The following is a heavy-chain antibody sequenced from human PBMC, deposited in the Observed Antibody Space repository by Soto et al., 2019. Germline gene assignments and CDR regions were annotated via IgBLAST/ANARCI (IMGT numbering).Heavy chain of an antibody. CDR3: ARHDSASWNNWFDP. CDR1: GYTFTAHA. Sequence: ASVKVSCKASGYTFTAHAMHWVRQAPGQGLEWMGWINTGKGDTKYSQKFQGRITITRDTSASTTYMELSSLKSEDTALHYCARHDSASWNNWFDPWGQGTLVTVSS. D-gene: IGHD2-2*01. CDR2: INTGKGDT. V-gene: IGHV1-3*04. J-gene: IGHJ5*02.